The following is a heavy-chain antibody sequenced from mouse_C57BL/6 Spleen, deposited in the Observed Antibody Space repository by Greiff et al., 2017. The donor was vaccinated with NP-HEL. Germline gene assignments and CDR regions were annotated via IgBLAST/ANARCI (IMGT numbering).Heavy chain of an antibody. J-gene: IGHJ3*01. Sequence: QVQLQQSGAELVRPGTSVKVSCKASGYAFTNYLIEWVKQRPGQGLEWIGVINPGSGGTNYTEKFKGKATLTADKSSSTAYMQLSSLTSEDAAVYFCARSFITKVVAPFAYWGQGTLVTVSA. CDR2: INPGSGGT. CDR3: ARSFITKVVAPFAY. D-gene: IGHD1-1*01. V-gene: IGHV1-54*01. CDR1: GYAFTNYL.